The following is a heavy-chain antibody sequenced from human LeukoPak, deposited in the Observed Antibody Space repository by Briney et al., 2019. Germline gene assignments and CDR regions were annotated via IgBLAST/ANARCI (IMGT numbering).Heavy chain of an antibody. CDR3: ARRSCTNGVCYLVY. D-gene: IGHD2-8*01. Sequence: SETLSLTCTVSGGSISSNSYYWGWIRQPPGKGLEWIGSLYYSGSTYYNPSPKSRVTISVDTSKNQFSLKLSSVTAADTAVYYCARRSCTNGVCYLVYWGQGTLVTVSS. J-gene: IGHJ4*02. V-gene: IGHV4-39*01. CDR1: GGSISSNSYY. CDR2: LYYSGST.